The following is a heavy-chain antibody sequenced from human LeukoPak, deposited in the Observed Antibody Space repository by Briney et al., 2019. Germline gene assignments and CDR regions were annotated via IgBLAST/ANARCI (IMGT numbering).Heavy chain of an antibody. V-gene: IGHV3-21*01. Sequence: GGSLRLSCAASGFSFSAYSMNWIRQAPGKGPEWVSSISGGSDYISHADSVKGRFTVSRDNAKNSLYLQMNSLRAEDTAVYYCARVSSVPTPRALDYWGQGALVTVSS. J-gene: IGHJ4*02. CDR1: GFSFSAYS. D-gene: IGHD4/OR15-4a*01. CDR2: ISGGSDYI. CDR3: ARVSSVPTPRALDY.